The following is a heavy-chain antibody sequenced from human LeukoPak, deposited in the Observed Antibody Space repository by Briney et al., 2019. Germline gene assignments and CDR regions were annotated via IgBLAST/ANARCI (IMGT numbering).Heavy chain of an antibody. D-gene: IGHD3-22*01. V-gene: IGHV4-59*08. J-gene: IGHJ4*02. Sequence: SETLSLTCTVSGGXISTYYWSWVRQPPGKGLEWIGYIYYSGSTNYNPSLKSRVTISVDTSKNQFSLKLSSVTAADTAVYYCARYYYDRSGYCFDYWGQGTLVTVSS. CDR3: ARYYYDRSGYCFDY. CDR1: GGXISTYY. CDR2: IYYSGST.